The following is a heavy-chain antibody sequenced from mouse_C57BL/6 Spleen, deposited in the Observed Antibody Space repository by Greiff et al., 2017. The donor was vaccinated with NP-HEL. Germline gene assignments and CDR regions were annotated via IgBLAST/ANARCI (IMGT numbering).Heavy chain of an antibody. CDR3: ARGGGRWYFDV. Sequence: QVQLQQPGAELVKPGASVKLSCKASGYTFTSYWMHWVKQRPGQGLEWIGMIHPNSGSTNYNEKFKSKATLTVDNSSSTAYMQLSSLTSEDSAVYYCARGGGRWYFDVWGTGTTVTVSS. J-gene: IGHJ1*03. CDR2: IHPNSGST. V-gene: IGHV1-64*01. D-gene: IGHD3-3*01. CDR1: GYTFTSYW.